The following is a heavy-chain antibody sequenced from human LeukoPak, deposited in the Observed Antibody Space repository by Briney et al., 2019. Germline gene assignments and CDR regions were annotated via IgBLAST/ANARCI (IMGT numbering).Heavy chain of an antibody. V-gene: IGHV3-13*01. D-gene: IGHD3-9*01. CDR2: IGTAGDT. J-gene: IGHJ6*02. Sequence: GGSLRLSCAASGFTFSSYDMHWARQATGKGLEWVSAIGTAGDTYYPGSVKGRFTISRENAKNSLYLQMNSLRAGDTAVYYCARDSSKLRYFDWLLSATGPHGMDVWGQGTTVTVSS. CDR3: ARDSSKLRYFDWLLSATGPHGMDV. CDR1: GFTFSSYD.